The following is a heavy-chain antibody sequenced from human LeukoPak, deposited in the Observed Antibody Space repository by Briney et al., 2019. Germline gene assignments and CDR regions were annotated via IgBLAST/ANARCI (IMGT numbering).Heavy chain of an antibody. CDR1: GFTFSSHS. CDR3: ATDSTILTI. D-gene: IGHD3-3*01. V-gene: IGHV3-23*01. Sequence: GGSLRLSCAASGFTFSSHSMSWVRQAPGKGLEWVSAITDSGDGVYYADSVKGRFTISRDSSKDTLFLQMNNLRADDKAVYYCATDSTILTIWGQGTMVTVSS. CDR2: ITDSGDGV. J-gene: IGHJ3*02.